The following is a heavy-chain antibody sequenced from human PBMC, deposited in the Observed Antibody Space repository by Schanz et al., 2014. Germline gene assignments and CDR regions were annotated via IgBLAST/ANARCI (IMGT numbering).Heavy chain of an antibody. CDR3: ATCSGGTCHAKPVLDN. CDR2: ISPLLGVA. D-gene: IGHD2-15*01. Sequence: QVPLVQSGAEVKEPGSSVKVSCKPSGGTFVTFFFTWVRQAPGQGPQWMGRISPLLGVANYAQEFQGRLTITADTSTSTAYMELGSLRSEDTAVYYCATCSGGTCHAKPVLDNWGQGTLVTVSS. V-gene: IGHV1-69*04. J-gene: IGHJ4*02. CDR1: GGTFVTFF.